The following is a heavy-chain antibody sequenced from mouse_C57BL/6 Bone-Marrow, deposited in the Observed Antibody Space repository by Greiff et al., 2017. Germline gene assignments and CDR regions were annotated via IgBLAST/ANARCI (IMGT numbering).Heavy chain of an antibody. V-gene: IGHV1-50*01. Sequence: QVQLKQPGAELVKPGASVKLSCKASGYTFTSYWIQWVKQRPGQGLEWIGEIDPSDSYTNSNQNFKGKATLTVDTSSSTAYMQLGSLTSEDSAVYDCAVYDSEGGFAYWGQGTLVTVSA. CDR1: GYTFTSYW. CDR2: IDPSDSYT. D-gene: IGHD2-4*01. CDR3: AVYDSEGGFAY. J-gene: IGHJ3*01.